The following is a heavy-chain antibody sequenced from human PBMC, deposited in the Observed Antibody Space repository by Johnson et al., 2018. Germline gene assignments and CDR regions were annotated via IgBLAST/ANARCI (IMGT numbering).Heavy chain of an antibody. CDR1: GFSVSSNY. D-gene: IGHD3-3*01. V-gene: IGHV3-66*01. J-gene: IGHJ6*03. CDR3: ARVYDPHCYFYMDV. Sequence: VQLVESGGALVQPGGSLRLSCAASGFSVSSNYINWVRQAPGKGLEWVSVVYSGGTTYYAASVKGRFTISRDMSKNTVYLEMNSVRADDTAVYYCARVYDPHCYFYMDVWGKGPQVTVSS. CDR2: VYSGGTT.